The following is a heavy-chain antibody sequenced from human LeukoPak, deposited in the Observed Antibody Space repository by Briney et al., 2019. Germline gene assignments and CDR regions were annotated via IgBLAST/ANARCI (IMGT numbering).Heavy chain of an antibody. CDR2: MSNTGNTK. CDR1: GFNFSNFY. Sequence: NSGGSLRLSCVASGFNFSNFYLSWICQTPEKGLEWISYMSNTGNTKYYADSVKGRFTISRDNAKNSLYLQMNSLRAEDTAVYYCARDGYSSGWFDYWGQGTLVTVSS. D-gene: IGHD6-19*01. J-gene: IGHJ4*02. CDR3: ARDGYSSGWFDY. V-gene: IGHV3-11*01.